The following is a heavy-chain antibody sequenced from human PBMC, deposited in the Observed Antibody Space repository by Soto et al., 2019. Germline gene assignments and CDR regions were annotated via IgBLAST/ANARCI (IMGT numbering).Heavy chain of an antibody. V-gene: IGHV1-2*04. Sequence: ASVKVSCKASGYTFTGYYMHWVRQAPGQGLEWMGWINPNSGGTNYAQKFQGWVTMTRDTSISTAYMELGRLRSDDTAVYYCARGSGGHYDFWSGYYTRYYFDYWGQGTLVTVSS. CDR3: ARGSGGHYDFWSGYYTRYYFDY. CDR2: INPNSGGT. J-gene: IGHJ4*02. D-gene: IGHD3-3*01. CDR1: GYTFTGYY.